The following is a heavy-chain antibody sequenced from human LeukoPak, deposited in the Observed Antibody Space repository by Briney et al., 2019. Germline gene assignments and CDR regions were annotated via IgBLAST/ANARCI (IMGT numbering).Heavy chain of an antibody. D-gene: IGHD1-26*01. CDR3: ARQKWELLGYFDY. CDR1: GGSISNYY. V-gene: IGHV4-4*07. CDR2: IYISGST. J-gene: IGHJ4*02. Sequence: SETLSLTCTVSGGSISNYYWNWIRQPAGKGLEWIGRIYISGSTNYNPSLKSRVTMSVDTSKNQFSLKLSSVTAADTAVYYCARQKWELLGYFDYWGQGTLVTVSS.